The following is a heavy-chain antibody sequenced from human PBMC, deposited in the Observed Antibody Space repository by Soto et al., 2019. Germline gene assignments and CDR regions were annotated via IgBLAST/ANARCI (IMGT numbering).Heavy chain of an antibody. CDR2: IVVGSGNT. V-gene: IGHV1-58*01. D-gene: IGHD3-3*01. Sequence: QMQLVQSGPEVKKPGTSVKVSCKASGFTFTSSAVQWVRQARGQRLEWIGWIVVGSGNTDYAQKFQERVTITRDMSTSTAYMELSSLRSEDTAVYYCAAGFWSGHPVDGMGVWGQGTTVTVSS. CDR3: AAGFWSGHPVDGMGV. CDR1: GFTFTSSA. J-gene: IGHJ6*02.